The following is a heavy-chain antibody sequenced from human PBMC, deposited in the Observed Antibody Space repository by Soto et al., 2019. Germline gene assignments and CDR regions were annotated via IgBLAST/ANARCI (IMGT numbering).Heavy chain of an antibody. V-gene: IGHV4-59*01. CDR2: VYNSGST. Sequence: LSLTCTVSGGSISSNYWTWIRQPPGKGLEWIGYVYNSGSTNYNPTLKSRVTISEDTSKSQFSLKVNSMTAADTAVYYCARYRREAVAGYTLDNWGQGILVTVSS. D-gene: IGHD6-13*01. J-gene: IGHJ4*02. CDR3: ARYRREAVAGYTLDN. CDR1: GGSISSNY.